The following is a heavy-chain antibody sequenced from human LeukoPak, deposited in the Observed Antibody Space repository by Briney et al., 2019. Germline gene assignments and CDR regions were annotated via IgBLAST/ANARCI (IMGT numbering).Heavy chain of an antibody. Sequence: GGSLRLSCAASGFTFSNYWMSWVRQAPGKGLEWVANIKEDGSRNHYVDSVKGRSTISRDNAKGSLYLQMNSLRAEDTAVYYCARQLSGWYDADPYWGQGTLVTVSS. CDR1: GFTFSNYW. V-gene: IGHV3-7*05. CDR2: IKEDGSRN. CDR3: ARQLSGWYDADPY. D-gene: IGHD6-19*01. J-gene: IGHJ4*02.